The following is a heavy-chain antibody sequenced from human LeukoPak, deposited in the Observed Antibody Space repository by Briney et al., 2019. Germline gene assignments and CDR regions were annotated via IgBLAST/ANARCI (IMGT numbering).Heavy chain of an antibody. Sequence: PGASLRLSCAASGFIFSSYAMSWVRQAPGKGLEWVSAISGSGGSTYYADSAKGRFTISRDDSKNTLYLQMNSLRAEDTAVYYCAKAPTTVTYYGMDVWGQGTTVTVSS. CDR2: ISGSGGST. V-gene: IGHV3-23*01. D-gene: IGHD4-17*01. CDR3: AKAPTTVTYYGMDV. J-gene: IGHJ6*02. CDR1: GFIFSSYA.